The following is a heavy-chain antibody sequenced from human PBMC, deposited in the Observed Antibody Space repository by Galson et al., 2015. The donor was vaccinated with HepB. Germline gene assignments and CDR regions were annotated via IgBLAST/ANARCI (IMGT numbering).Heavy chain of an antibody. J-gene: IGHJ3*02. Sequence: QSGAEVKKPGESLKISCTASGYSFTTYWIGWVRQMPGKGLEWMGIIYPGDSDTRYSPSFQGQVTISADKSISTAYLPWSSLKASDTAMYYSARQVYCGRISAFDNWGQGTMVTGSP. CDR1: GYSFTTYW. D-gene: IGHD2-21*01. V-gene: IGHV5-51*01. CDR3: ARQVYCGRISAFDN. CDR2: IYPGDSDT.